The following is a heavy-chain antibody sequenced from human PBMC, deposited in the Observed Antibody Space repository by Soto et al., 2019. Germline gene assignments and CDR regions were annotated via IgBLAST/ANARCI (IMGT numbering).Heavy chain of an antibody. Sequence: QVQLQESGPGLVKPSETLSLTCTVSGGSISSYYWSWIRQPPRKGLEWIGYIYYSGSTNYNPSLKSRVTISVDTSKNQFSLKLSSVTAADTAVYYCARRYGASFDYWGQGTLVTVSS. CDR3: ARRYGASFDY. V-gene: IGHV4-59*01. CDR2: IYYSGST. CDR1: GGSISSYY. J-gene: IGHJ4*02. D-gene: IGHD4-17*01.